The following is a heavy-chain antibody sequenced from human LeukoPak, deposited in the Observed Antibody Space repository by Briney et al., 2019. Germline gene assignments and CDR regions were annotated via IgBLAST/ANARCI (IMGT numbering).Heavy chain of an antibody. Sequence: PGGSLRLSCAASGFTFSSYAMHWVRQAPGRGLEWVAVISYDGSNKYYADSVKGRFTISRDNSKNTLYLQMNSLRAEDTAVYYCAREGGDYGDWVGMDVWGQGTTVTVSS. J-gene: IGHJ6*02. V-gene: IGHV3-30-3*01. CDR1: GFTFSSYA. CDR2: ISYDGSNK. D-gene: IGHD4-17*01. CDR3: AREGGDYGDWVGMDV.